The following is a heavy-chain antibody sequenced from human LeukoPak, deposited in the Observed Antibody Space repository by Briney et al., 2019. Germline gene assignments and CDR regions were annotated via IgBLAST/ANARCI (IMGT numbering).Heavy chain of an antibody. CDR1: GGSISSNSYY. J-gene: IGHJ4*02. CDR3: ARQSYWSGLDY. Sequence: PSETLSLICTVSGGSISSNSYYWGWLRQPPGKGLEWIGSIYYSGSTYYNPSLKSRVTISVDTCKNQFSLKLSSVTAADTAVYYCARQSYWSGLDYWGQGTLVTVSS. CDR2: IYYSGST. V-gene: IGHV4-39*01. D-gene: IGHD3-3*01.